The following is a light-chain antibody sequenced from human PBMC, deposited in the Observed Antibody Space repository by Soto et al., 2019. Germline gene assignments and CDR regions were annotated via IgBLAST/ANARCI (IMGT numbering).Light chain of an antibody. CDR3: QQANSFPRT. V-gene: IGKV1D-12*01. CDR2: AAS. J-gene: IGKJ1*01. CDR1: QAISTW. Sequence: DIQMTQSPSSVSASVGDRVTITCRASQAISTWLAWYQQKPGKAPKPPIFAASNLQTGVPSRFSGSGSGTDFTLTISSLQPEDFATYYCQQANSFPRTFGQGTKVEIK.